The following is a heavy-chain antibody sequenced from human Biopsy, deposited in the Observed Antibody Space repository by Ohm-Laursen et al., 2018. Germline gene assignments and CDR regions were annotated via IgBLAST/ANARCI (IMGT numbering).Heavy chain of an antibody. V-gene: IGHV4-59*01. J-gene: IGHJ2*01. Sequence: SETLSLTCLVSGDSISSYYWSWIRQPPGKGLQWIGYVYYTGSTDYNPSLQSRVTISVDTSKNHFSLRLRSVTPADTAIYYCARDRGYYSDRTVPGYFDLWGRGTLVTASS. CDR3: ARDRGYYSDRTVPGYFDL. CDR1: GDSISSYY. CDR2: VYYTGST. D-gene: IGHD3-22*01.